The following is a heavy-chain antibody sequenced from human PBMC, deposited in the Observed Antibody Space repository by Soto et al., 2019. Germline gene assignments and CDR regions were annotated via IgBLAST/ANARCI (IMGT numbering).Heavy chain of an antibody. CDR1: GGSITSGGIY. CDR2: IYHSGST. D-gene: IGHD6-19*01. CDR3: ARFNSRSGTEYFDY. V-gene: IGHV4-31*03. Sequence: QVKLQESGPGLVQPAQTLSLSCTVSGGSITSGGIYWSWLRQHPRQGLGWIGYIYHSGSTTYNPSLTSRVTISVDTSKNQFSLTVTSLTVADTAVYYCARFNSRSGTEYFDYWGQGTLVTVSS. J-gene: IGHJ4*02.